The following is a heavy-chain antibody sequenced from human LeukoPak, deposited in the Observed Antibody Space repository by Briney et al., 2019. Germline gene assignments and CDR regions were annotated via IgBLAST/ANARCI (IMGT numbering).Heavy chain of an antibody. Sequence: ASVKISCKAFGYTFTTHFIQWVRQAPGQGLQWMGMINPSGGSAIYAQKFQGRVTMTSDTSTSTVYMELRSLRSEDTALYFCARERGELHRELDSWGQGTLVTVSS. CDR1: GYTFTTHF. D-gene: IGHD1-26*01. J-gene: IGHJ4*02. CDR3: ARERGELHRELDS. CDR2: INPSGGSA. V-gene: IGHV1-46*01.